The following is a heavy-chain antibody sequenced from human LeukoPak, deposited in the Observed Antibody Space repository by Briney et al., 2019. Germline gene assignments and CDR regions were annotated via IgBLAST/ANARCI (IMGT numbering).Heavy chain of an antibody. CDR3: ARDGRSGSYYKLDN. Sequence: SETLSLTCTVSGGSISSGDYYWSWIRQPPGKGLEWIGYIYYSGSTYYNPSLKSRVTISVDTSKNQFSLKLSSVTAADTAVYYCARDGRSGSYYKLDNWGQGTLVTVSS. D-gene: IGHD3-3*01. CDR1: GGSISSGDYY. J-gene: IGHJ4*02. CDR2: IYYSGST. V-gene: IGHV4-30-4*08.